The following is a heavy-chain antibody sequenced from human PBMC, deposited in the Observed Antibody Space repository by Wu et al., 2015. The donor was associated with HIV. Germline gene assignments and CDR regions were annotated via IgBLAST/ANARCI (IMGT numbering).Heavy chain of an antibody. CDR1: GYSFTDYY. CDR3: ARGLTGPMMTGALRY. V-gene: IGHV1-8*02. D-gene: IGHD3-9*01. CDR2: MNPDNGNT. Sequence: QVQLVQSGAEVKKPGASMKVSCKASGYSFTDYYIYWVRQAPGQGLEWMGWMNPDNGNTAFAQKFQGRVTMTRNTSISTAYMELRSLRFDDAAVYYCARGLTGPMMTGALRYWGQGTLVAVSP. J-gene: IGHJ4*02.